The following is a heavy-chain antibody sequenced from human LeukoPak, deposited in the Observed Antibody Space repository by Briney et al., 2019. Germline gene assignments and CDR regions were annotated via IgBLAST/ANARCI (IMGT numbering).Heavy chain of an antibody. CDR2: ISNDESRK. Sequence: PGRSLRLSCAPSGFTFGRHGMHWVRQAPGKGLEWVAIISNDESRKYYAHSVEGRFTISRDNSKNTLYLQMDSLRAEDTAVYYCARDRAWNYFDYWGQGTLVTVSS. V-gene: IGHV3-30*03. J-gene: IGHJ4*02. CDR1: GFTFGRHG. CDR3: ARDRAWNYFDY. D-gene: IGHD3-3*01.